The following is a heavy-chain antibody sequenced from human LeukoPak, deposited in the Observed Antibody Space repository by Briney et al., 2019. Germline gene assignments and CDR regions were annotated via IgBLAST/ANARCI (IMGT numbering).Heavy chain of an antibody. D-gene: IGHD1-1*01. CDR3: AKDLTTDY. V-gene: IGHV3-30*18. CDR2: ISYDGSNK. Sequence: QPGGSLRLSCAASGFTFSSYGMHWVRQAPSKGLEWVAVISYDGSNKYYADSVKGRFTISRDNSKNTLYLQMNSLRAEDTAVYYCAKDLTTDYWGQGTLVTVSS. J-gene: IGHJ4*02. CDR1: GFTFSSYG.